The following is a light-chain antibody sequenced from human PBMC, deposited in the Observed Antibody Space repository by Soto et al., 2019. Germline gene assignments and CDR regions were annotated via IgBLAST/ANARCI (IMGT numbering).Light chain of an antibody. CDR2: EVS. Sequence: QSALTQPASVSGSPGQSITISCTGTSSDVGDYDYVSWYQQHPGKAPKLMIYEVSSRPSGVSNRFSGSKSGNTASLTISGLQAEVEADYYCSSYTSSSTSHVLFGGGPKVTVL. CDR1: SSDVGDYDY. CDR3: SSYTSSSTSHVL. V-gene: IGLV2-14*01. J-gene: IGLJ2*01.